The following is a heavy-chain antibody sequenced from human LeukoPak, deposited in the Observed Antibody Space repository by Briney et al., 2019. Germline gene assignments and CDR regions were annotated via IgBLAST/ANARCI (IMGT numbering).Heavy chain of an antibody. CDR2: ISSSGSTI. CDR3: ARDSRAVAGHFDY. J-gene: IGHJ4*02. V-gene: IGHV3-11*01. D-gene: IGHD6-19*01. CDR1: GFTFSDYY. Sequence: GGSPRLSCAASGFTFSDYYMSWIRQAPGKGLEWVSYISSSGSTIYYADSVKGRFTISRDNAKNSLYLQMNSLRAEDTAVYYCARDSRAVAGHFDYWGQGTLVTVSS.